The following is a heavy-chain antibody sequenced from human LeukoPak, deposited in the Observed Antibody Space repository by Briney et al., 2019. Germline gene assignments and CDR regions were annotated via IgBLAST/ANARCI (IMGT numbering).Heavy chain of an antibody. CDR2: IRYDGSNK. CDR3: AKAPPLIAAPSYFDY. Sequence: GGSLRLSCAASGFTFSSYGMHWVRQAPGKGLEWVAFIRYDGSNKYYADSVKGRFTISRDNSKNTLYLQMNSLRAEDTAVYYCAKAPPLIAAPSYFDYWGQGTLVTVSS. D-gene: IGHD6-13*01. V-gene: IGHV3-30*02. J-gene: IGHJ4*02. CDR1: GFTFSSYG.